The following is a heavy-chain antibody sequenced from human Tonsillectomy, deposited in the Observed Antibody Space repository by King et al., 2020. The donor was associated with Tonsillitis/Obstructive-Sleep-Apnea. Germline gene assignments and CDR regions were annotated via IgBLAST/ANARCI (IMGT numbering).Heavy chain of an antibody. CDR2: ISWNSGSI. CDR3: AKDMHYDSDAFDI. Sequence: VQLVESGGGLVQPGRSLRLSCAASGFTFDDYAMHWVRQAPGKGLELVSAISWNSGSIGYADSVKGRFTISRDNAKNSLYLQMNSLRAEDTALYYCAKDMHYDSDAFDIWGQGTMVTVSS. V-gene: IGHV3-9*01. D-gene: IGHD3-22*01. CDR1: GFTFDDYA. J-gene: IGHJ3*02.